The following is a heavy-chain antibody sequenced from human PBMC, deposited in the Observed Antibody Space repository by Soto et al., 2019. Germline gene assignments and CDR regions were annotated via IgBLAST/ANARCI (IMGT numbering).Heavy chain of an antibody. Sequence: QVQLQESGPGLVKPSETLSLMCTVSGDSISSGGYYWSWIRQHPGKGLEWIGNIYYSGSTYYSTSLKSRVSISVDTSKNQFSLRLTSVSAADAAVYYCARYCSATKCHENATDVWGQGTTVNVSS. V-gene: IGHV4-31*03. D-gene: IGHD2-15*01. CDR2: IYYSGST. CDR1: GDSISSGGYY. J-gene: IGHJ6*02. CDR3: ARYCSATKCHENATDV.